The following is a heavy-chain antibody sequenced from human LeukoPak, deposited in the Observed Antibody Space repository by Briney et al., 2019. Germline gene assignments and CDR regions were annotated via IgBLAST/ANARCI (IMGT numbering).Heavy chain of an antibody. CDR1: GGSISSSSYY. D-gene: IGHD1-26*01. J-gene: IGHJ3*02. CDR3: ARRQKGDMELLVRVKTNAFDI. V-gene: IGHV4-39*07. Sequence: SETLSLTCTVSGGSISSSSYYWGWIRQPPGKGLEWIGSIYYSGSTYYNPSLKSRVTISVDTSKNQFSLKLSSVTAADTAVYYCARRQKGDMELLVRVKTNAFDIWGQGTMVTVSS. CDR2: IYYSGST.